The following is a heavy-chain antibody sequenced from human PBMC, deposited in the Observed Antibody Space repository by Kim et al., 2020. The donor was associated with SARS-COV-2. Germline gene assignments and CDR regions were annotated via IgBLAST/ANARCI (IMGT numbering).Heavy chain of an antibody. CDR3: AKDNRYSSSWSYFDY. V-gene: IGHV3-43D*03. CDR1: GFTFDDYA. CDR2: ISWDGGST. D-gene: IGHD6-13*01. J-gene: IGHJ4*02. Sequence: GGSLRLSCAASGFTFDDYAMHWVRQAPGKGLEWVSLISWDGGSTYYADSVKGRFTISRDNSKNSLYLQMNSLRAEDTALYYCAKDNRYSSSWSYFDYWGQGTLVTVSS.